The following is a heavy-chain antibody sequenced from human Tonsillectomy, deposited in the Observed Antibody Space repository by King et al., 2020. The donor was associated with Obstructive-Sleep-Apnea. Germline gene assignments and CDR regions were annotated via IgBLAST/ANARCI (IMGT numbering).Heavy chain of an antibody. CDR3: ARAARTYYDSSASVRYFDY. CDR2: IDPTDSYT. J-gene: IGHJ4*01. Sequence: ERQLVQSGAEVKKPGESLRISCKGSGYTFTSYWISWVRQMPGKGLEWMGRIDPTDSYTKYSPSFQGHVTILVDKSISTAYLQWSSLKVSDTAMYYCARAARTYYDSSASVRYFDYWGQATLVTGSS. V-gene: IGHV5-10-1*03. CDR1: GYTFTSYW. D-gene: IGHD3-22*01.